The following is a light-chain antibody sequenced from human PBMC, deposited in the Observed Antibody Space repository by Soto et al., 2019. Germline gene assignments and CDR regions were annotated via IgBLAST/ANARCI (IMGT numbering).Light chain of an antibody. CDR1: QSCRNS. V-gene: IGKV1-5*01. J-gene: IGKJ5*01. CDR3: QQAGSWPLIT. CDR2: DAS. Sequence: DLPMTQSPSTLSASVGDRVTITCRASQSCRNSLAWYQQKAGKAPTLLIYDASTLQSGVPSRFSGSGSGTEFSLTISSLQPEDFATYYCQQAGSWPLITFGQGTRLEN.